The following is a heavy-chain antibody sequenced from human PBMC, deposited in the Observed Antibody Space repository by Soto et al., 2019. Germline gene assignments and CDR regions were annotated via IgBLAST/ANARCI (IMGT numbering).Heavy chain of an antibody. V-gene: IGHV3-23*01. J-gene: IGHJ5*02. Sequence: QTXGSLRLSCAASGFTFSSYAMSWVRQAPGKGLEWVSAISGSGGSTYYADSVKGRFTISRDNSKNTLYLQMNSLRAEDTAVYYCAKGANDYGAKNWFDPWGQGTLVTVSS. CDR3: AKGANDYGAKNWFDP. CDR2: ISGSGGST. D-gene: IGHD4-17*01. CDR1: GFTFSSYA.